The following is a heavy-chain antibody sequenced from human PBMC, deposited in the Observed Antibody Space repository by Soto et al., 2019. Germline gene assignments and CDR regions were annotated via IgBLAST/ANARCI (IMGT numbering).Heavy chain of an antibody. CDR3: VPTMVRGALLRDFDY. D-gene: IGHD3-10*01. CDR1: GFTFSSYA. Sequence: GGSLRLSCAASGFTFSSYAMHWVRQAPGKGLEWVAVISYDGSNKYYADSVKGRFTISRENSKNTLYLQMNSLRAEDTAVYYCVPTMVRGALLRDFDYWGQGTLVTVSS. J-gene: IGHJ4*02. CDR2: ISYDGSNK. V-gene: IGHV3-30-3*01.